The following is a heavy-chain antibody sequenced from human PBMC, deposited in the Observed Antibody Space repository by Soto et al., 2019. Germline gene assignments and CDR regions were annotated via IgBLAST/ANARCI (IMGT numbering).Heavy chain of an antibody. CDR3: AKARENYSNYVAYFDY. Sequence: PGGSLRLSCAASGFTFSSYAMSWVRQAPGKGLEWVSAISGSGGSTYYADSVKGRFTISRDNSKNTLYLQMNSLRAEDTALFYCAKARENYSNYVAYFDYWGQGTLVTVSS. CDR2: ISGSGGST. V-gene: IGHV3-23*01. D-gene: IGHD4-4*01. J-gene: IGHJ4*02. CDR1: GFTFSSYA.